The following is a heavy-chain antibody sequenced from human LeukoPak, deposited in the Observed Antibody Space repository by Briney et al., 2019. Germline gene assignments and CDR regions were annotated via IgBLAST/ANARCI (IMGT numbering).Heavy chain of an antibody. V-gene: IGHV3-30*02. J-gene: IGHJ4*02. CDR2: IRLDGSNK. CDR1: GFTFSNYG. Sequence: TGGSLRLSCAASGFTFSNYGMHWVRQAPGKGLEWVAFIRLDGSNKYYADSVKGRFTISRDNSKNTLYLQMNSLRAEDTAVYYSAKNDYASGSYYYFDYWGQGTLVTVSS. CDR3: AKNDYASGSYYYFDY. D-gene: IGHD3-10*01.